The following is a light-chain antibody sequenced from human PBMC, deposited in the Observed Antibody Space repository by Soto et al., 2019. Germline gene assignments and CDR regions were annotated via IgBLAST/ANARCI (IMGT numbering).Light chain of an antibody. CDR3: QQHYSAPLT. CDR2: WAS. V-gene: IGKV4-1*01. CDR1: QSVLSSSDNKTY. Sequence: DIVMTQSPDSLTVSLGERATINCKSSQSVLSSSDNKTYLAWHQQKPGQPPKLLIYWASTRESGVPDRFSGSGSGADFTLTISSLQAEDVAVYYCQQHYSAPLTFGGGTKVEIK. J-gene: IGKJ4*01.